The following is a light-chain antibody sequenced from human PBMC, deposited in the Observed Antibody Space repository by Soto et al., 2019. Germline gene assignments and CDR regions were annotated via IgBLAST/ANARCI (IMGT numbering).Light chain of an antibody. J-gene: IGKJ1*01. V-gene: IGKV2-28*01. CDR3: MQRLQTPWT. CDR2: LGS. Sequence: DIVMTQSPLSLPVTPGEPASISCRSSQSLLHSSGYNYWDWYLQRPGQSPQLLICLGSDRASGVPDRFSGSASGTDVTLKISRVEADDVGVYYCMQRLQTPWTFGQGTKMEI. CDR1: QSLLHSSGYNY.